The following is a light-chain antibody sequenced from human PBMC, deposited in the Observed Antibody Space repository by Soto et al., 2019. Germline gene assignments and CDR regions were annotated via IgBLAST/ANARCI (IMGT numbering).Light chain of an antibody. CDR2: EVS. CDR3: SSYASSSIYV. CDR1: SSDVGSYNL. J-gene: IGLJ1*01. V-gene: IGLV2-14*02. Sequence: QSVLTQPASVSGSPGQSITISCTGTSSDVGSYNLVSWYQQHPGKAPKLIIYEVSKRPSGVPNRFSGSKSGNTASLTISGLQAEDEADYYCSSYASSSIYVFGTGTRSPS.